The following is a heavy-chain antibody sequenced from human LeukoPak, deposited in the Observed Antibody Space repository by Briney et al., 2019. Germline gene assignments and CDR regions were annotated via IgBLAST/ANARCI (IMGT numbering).Heavy chain of an antibody. CDR1: GFTFSSYA. D-gene: IGHD1-1*01. Sequence: GGSLRLPCAASGFTFSSYAMSWVRQAPGKGLEWVSAISGSGGSTYYADSVKVRFTISRDNSKNTLYPQMNSLRAEDTAVYYCAKFVHIAFDIWGQGTMVTVSS. CDR2: ISGSGGST. CDR3: AKFVHIAFDI. J-gene: IGHJ3*02. V-gene: IGHV3-23*01.